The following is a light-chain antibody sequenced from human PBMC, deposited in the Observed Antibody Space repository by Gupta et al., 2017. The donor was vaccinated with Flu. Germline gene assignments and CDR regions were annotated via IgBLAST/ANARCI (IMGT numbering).Light chain of an antibody. J-gene: IGLJ3*02. V-gene: IGLV1-51*02. CDR1: SSNIENNY. CDR3: GKWDNSLSTWV. CDR2: ETD. Sequence: KVTISCSGNSSNIENNYVAWYQHLPGTSPKLIIYETDKQPSVIPDRFSGSKSGTSATLGIXGXQTGDEXDYYCGKWDNSLSTWVFGGGTKLTVL.